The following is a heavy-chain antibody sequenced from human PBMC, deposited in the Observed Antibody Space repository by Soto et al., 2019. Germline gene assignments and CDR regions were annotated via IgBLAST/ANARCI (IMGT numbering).Heavy chain of an antibody. J-gene: IGHJ4*02. Sequence: ASETLSLTCTVSGGSISSGGYYCSLDHQHPGKGLEWIGYIYDSGSTYYNPSLKSRVTISVDTSKNQFSLKLTSVTAADTAVYYCANQGTGWYPDYWGQGTLVTVSS. V-gene: IGHV4-31*03. CDR3: ANQGTGWYPDY. CDR2: IYDSGST. D-gene: IGHD6-19*01. CDR1: GGSISSGGYY.